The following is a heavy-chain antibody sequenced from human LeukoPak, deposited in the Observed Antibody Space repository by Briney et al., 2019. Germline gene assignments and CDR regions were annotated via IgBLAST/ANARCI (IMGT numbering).Heavy chain of an antibody. Sequence: ASVKVSCKVSGYTLTELSMHWVRQAPGKGLEWMGGFDPEDGETIYAQKFQGRVTMTEDTSTDTACMELSRLRSDDTAVYYCARDIAAARPNYYMDVWGKGTTVTISS. CDR2: FDPEDGET. V-gene: IGHV1-24*01. CDR1: GYTLTELS. CDR3: ARDIAAARPNYYMDV. D-gene: IGHD6-13*01. J-gene: IGHJ6*03.